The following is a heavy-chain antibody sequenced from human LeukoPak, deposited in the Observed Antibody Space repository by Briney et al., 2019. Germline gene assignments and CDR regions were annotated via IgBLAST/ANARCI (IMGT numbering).Heavy chain of an antibody. V-gene: IGHV4-39*02. CDR3: ARVLPTIFDY. CDR2: VYYSGST. J-gene: IGHJ4*02. CDR1: SASISSSLHY. Sequence: SATLSLTCTVSSASISSSLHYWGCIRQPPGKGLGWIGNVYYSGSTSYNPSLQSRVTIAVDMSKNQFSLKVTSVTARDTAVYYCARVLPTIFDYWGQGILVTVSS. D-gene: IGHD3-3*01.